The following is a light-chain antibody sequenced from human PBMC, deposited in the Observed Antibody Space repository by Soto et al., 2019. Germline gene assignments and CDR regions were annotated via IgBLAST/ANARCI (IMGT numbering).Light chain of an antibody. CDR1: SSNIGSHV. CDR3: AAWDGSLQSWV. V-gene: IGLV1-44*01. J-gene: IGLJ3*02. CDR2: TNN. Sequence: QSVLTQPPSASGTTGPRVTISCSGSSSNIGSHVVNWYQQVPGTAPKLLIYTNNQRPSGVPDRFSDSKSGTSASLAISGLQSEDEAHYYCAAWDGSLQSWVFGGGTKLTVL.